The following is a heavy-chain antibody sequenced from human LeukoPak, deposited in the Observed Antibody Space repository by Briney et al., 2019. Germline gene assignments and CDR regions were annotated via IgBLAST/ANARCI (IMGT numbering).Heavy chain of an antibody. D-gene: IGHD1-26*01. V-gene: IGHV1-69*13. CDR3: ATTDGGTYQGGFDY. Sequence: SVKVSCKASGGTFSSYAIRWVRQAPGQGLEWMGGIIPIFGTANYAQKFQGRVTITADESTSTAYMELSSLRSEDTAVYYCATTDGGTYQGGFDYWGQGTLVTVSS. CDR2: IIPIFGTA. J-gene: IGHJ4*02. CDR1: GGTFSSYA.